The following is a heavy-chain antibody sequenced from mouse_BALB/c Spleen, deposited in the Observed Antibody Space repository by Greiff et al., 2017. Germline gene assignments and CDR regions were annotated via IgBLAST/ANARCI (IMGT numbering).Heavy chain of an antibody. CDR1: GYTFTSYW. CDR2: INPSTGYT. CDR3: ARSLIHYYGYYAMDY. D-gene: IGHD1-2*01. V-gene: IGHV1-4*01. J-gene: IGHJ4*01. Sequence: QVQLQQSGAELARPGASVKLSCKASGYTFTSYWMQWVKQRPGQGLEWIGYINPSTGYTEYNQKFKDKATLTADKSSSTAYMQLSSLTSEDSAVYYCARSLIHYYGYYAMDYWGQGTSVTVSS.